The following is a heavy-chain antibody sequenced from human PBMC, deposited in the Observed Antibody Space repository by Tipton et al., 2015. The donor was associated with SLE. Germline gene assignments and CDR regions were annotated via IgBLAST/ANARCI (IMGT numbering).Heavy chain of an antibody. V-gene: IGHV4-34*01. CDR1: GGSFNDFY. CDR2: MYQTGTT. J-gene: IGHJ4*02. D-gene: IGHD3-22*01. CDR3: ARQAYYSSGYADY. Sequence: TLSLTCAVYGGSFNDFYWTWIRQPPGKGLEWIGNMYQTGTTDYNPSLKSRVTISIDTSKNQFSLKLSAVTAADTAVYYCARQAYYSSGYADYWGQGTLVTVSS.